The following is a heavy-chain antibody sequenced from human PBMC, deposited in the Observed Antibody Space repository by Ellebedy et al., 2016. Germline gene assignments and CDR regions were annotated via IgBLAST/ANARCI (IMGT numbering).Heavy chain of an antibody. D-gene: IGHD7-27*01. Sequence: GESLKISXATSGFSFSSYAMSWVRQAPGKGLEWVAVIWADKYYTDSVKGRFTISRDNSKNTLYLEMNSLRAEDTAVYYCARETGEWDPFDVWGQGTMVTVSS. CDR3: ARETGEWDPFDV. CDR2: IWADK. V-gene: IGHV3-33*08. CDR1: GFSFSSYA. J-gene: IGHJ3*01.